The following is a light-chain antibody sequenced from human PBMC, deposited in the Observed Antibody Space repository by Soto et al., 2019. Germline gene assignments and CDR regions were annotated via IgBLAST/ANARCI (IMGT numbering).Light chain of an antibody. CDR3: QQRSNWPPWT. V-gene: IGKV3-11*01. Sequence: EIVFTQSPATLSLSPGERATLPCRAIQSVSTDLAWYQQKPGQAPRPLIYDASNRATGIPARLSGSGSGTDFTLTIGSLEPEDFAVYYCQQRSNWPPWTCGQGPKVEIK. CDR1: QSVSTD. CDR2: DAS. J-gene: IGKJ1*01.